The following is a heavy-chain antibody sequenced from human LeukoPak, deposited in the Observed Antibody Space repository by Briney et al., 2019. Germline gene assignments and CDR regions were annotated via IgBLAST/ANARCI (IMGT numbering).Heavy chain of an antibody. Sequence: SETLSLTCTVSGYSISSGYYWGWIRQPPGKGLEWIGSIYHSGSTYYNPSLKGRVTITVDTSKNQFSLKLSSVTAADTAVYYCARGPYCTNGVCYQPLDWFDPWGQGTLVTVSS. CDR1: GYSISSGYY. J-gene: IGHJ5*02. CDR2: IYHSGST. D-gene: IGHD2-8*01. CDR3: ARGPYCTNGVCYQPLDWFDP. V-gene: IGHV4-38-2*02.